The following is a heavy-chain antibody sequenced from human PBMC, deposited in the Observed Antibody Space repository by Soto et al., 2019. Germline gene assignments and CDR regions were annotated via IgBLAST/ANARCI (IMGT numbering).Heavy chain of an antibody. J-gene: IGHJ6*02. V-gene: IGHV3-23*01. CDR3: ASRGRYYGMDV. CDR1: GFTFSNYA. Sequence: VQLLESGGGLVQPGESLRLSCAASGFTFSNYAMTWVRQAPGKGLEWVSSIRDSSRDTSYADYAKCRFTISRDNSKNTLYLQMYSLRGEDTAVYYCASRGRYYGMDVWGQGTKVTVSS. D-gene: IGHD1-26*01. CDR2: IRDSSRDT.